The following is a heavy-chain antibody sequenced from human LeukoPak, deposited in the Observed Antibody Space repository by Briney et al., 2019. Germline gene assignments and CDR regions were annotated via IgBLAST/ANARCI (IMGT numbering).Heavy chain of an antibody. CDR1: GFTVSSNY. J-gene: IGHJ4*02. D-gene: IGHD7-27*01. CDR2: IYSGGST. CDR3: AREPKLTGDGDY. Sequence: GGSLRLSCAASGFTVSSNYMSWVRQAPGQGLEWGTVIYSGGSTYYADSVKGRFTISRDNSKNTLYLQMNSLRAEDTAVYYCAREPKLTGDGDYWGQGGLVAVSS. V-gene: IGHV3-66*01.